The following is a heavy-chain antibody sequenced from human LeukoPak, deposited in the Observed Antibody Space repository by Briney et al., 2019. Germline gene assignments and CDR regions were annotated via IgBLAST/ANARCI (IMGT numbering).Heavy chain of an antibody. CDR2: IYYSGSA. CDR3: AKESRDSRKTIGAFDI. J-gene: IGHJ3*02. Sequence: SETLSLTCTVSGGPISSSSYYWGWIRQPPGTGLEWIGSIYYSGSAYYNPSLKTRVTISVDMSKNHLSLKLSSVTAADTAVYYCAKESRDSRKTIGAFDIWGQGTMVTVSS. D-gene: IGHD3-22*01. CDR1: GGPISSSSYY. V-gene: IGHV4-39*07.